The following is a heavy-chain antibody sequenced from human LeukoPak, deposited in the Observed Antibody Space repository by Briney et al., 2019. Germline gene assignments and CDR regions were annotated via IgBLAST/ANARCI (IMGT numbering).Heavy chain of an antibody. V-gene: IGHV3-23*01. CDR3: AEGHSDDWYYFDY. Sequence: GGSLRLSCAASGFTFSGFAMSWLRQAPGKGLEWVSAISGSGGDTNYADSVKGRFTISRDNSKSTLLLQMNSLRGDDTAVYHCAEGHSDDWYYFDYWGQGALVTVSS. J-gene: IGHJ4*02. CDR1: GFTFSGFA. D-gene: IGHD3-9*01. CDR2: ISGSGGDT.